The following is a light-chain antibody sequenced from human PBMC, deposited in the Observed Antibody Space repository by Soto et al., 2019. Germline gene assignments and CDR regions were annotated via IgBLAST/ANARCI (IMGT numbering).Light chain of an antibody. CDR2: GAS. J-gene: IGKJ3*01. CDR1: HSVSGSY. CDR3: QYYRSSVFT. V-gene: IGKV3-20*01. Sequence: EVVLTQSPGTLSLSPGERATLSCRASHSVSGSYLTWYQQKPGQAPRLLIYGASSRATGIPDRFSGSGSGTDFTLTISRLEPEDFAVYYCQYYRSSVFTFGPGTKVDIK.